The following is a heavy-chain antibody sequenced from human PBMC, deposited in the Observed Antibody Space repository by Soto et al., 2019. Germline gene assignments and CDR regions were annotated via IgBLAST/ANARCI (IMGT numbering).Heavy chain of an antibody. D-gene: IGHD2-21*02. Sequence: QVQLVESGGGVVQPGRSLRLSCAASGFTFSDYTMHWVRQAPGKGLEWVAIMSYDGSNEHLADSVKGRFTISRDNSKNTLYLQMNSLRPEDTAVYYCPRGRHRLDFYDYYFDYWGQGTLVTVSS. CDR1: GFTFSDYT. J-gene: IGHJ4*02. CDR2: MSYDGSNE. CDR3: PRGRHRLDFYDYYFDY. V-gene: IGHV3-30-3*01.